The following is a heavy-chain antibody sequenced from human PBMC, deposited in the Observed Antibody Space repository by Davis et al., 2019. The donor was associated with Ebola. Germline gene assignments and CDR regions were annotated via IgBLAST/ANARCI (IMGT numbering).Heavy chain of an antibody. V-gene: IGHV3-74*01. Sequence: PGGSLRLSCAASGFTFSSYWMYWVRQAPGKGLVWVSRISNDGSSTSYADSVKGRFTISRDNAKSTLYLQMNSLTAEDTAVYYCVRTTYGAPEYWGQGTLVTVSS. D-gene: IGHD4-17*01. CDR2: ISNDGSST. CDR3: VRTTYGAPEY. J-gene: IGHJ4*02. CDR1: GFTFSSYW.